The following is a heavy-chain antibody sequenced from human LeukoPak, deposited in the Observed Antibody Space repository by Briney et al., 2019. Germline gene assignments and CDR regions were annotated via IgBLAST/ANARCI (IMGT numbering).Heavy chain of an antibody. CDR1: GFTVSSNY. CDR2: IYSGGST. D-gene: IGHD3-10*01. Sequence: PGGSLRLSCAASGFTVSSNYMSWVRQAPGKGLEWVSVIYSGGSTYYAHSVKGRFTISRDNSKNTLYLQMNSLRAEDTAVYYCARVARGPYYFDYWGQGTLVTVSS. CDR3: ARVARGPYYFDY. V-gene: IGHV3-53*01. J-gene: IGHJ4*02.